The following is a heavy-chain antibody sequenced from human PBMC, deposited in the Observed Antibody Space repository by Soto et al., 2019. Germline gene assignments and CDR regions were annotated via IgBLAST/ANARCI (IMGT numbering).Heavy chain of an antibody. J-gene: IGHJ6*03. CDR3: ARAPHQAIFGVVNRRDYYYYMDV. CDR2: ISSSSSYI. Sequence: GGSLRLSCAASGFTFSSYSMNWVRQAPGKGLEWVSSISSSSSYIYYADSVKGRFTISRDNAKNSLYLQMNSLRAEDTAVYYCARAPHQAIFGVVNRRDYYYYMDVWGKGTTVTVSS. CDR1: GFTFSSYS. V-gene: IGHV3-21*01. D-gene: IGHD3-3*01.